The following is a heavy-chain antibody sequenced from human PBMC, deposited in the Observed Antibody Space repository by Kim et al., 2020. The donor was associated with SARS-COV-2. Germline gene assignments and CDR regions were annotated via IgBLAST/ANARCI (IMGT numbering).Heavy chain of an antibody. J-gene: IGHJ3*02. V-gene: IGHV3-23*01. CDR3: VKGLSGSRAFDI. D-gene: IGHD6-25*01. Sequence: ADTGKGRLTIPRDNSKNPLYLKMNSLRAEDTAVYYCVKGLSGSRAFDIWGQGTMVTVSS.